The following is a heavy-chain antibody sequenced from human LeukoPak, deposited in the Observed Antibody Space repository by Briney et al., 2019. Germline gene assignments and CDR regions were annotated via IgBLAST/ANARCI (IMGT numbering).Heavy chain of an antibody. CDR1: GYTFTNYY. D-gene: IGHD2-15*01. Sequence: GASVKVSCKASGYTFTNYYMHWVRQAPGLGLEWMGIINPSGGSTNYAQKFQGRVTMTRDTSTSTVYMELSSLRSEDTAVYYCARDACSSGICSAGGNWFDPWGQGTLVTVSS. J-gene: IGHJ5*02. CDR2: INPSGGST. V-gene: IGHV1-46*01. CDR3: ARDACSSGICSAGGNWFDP.